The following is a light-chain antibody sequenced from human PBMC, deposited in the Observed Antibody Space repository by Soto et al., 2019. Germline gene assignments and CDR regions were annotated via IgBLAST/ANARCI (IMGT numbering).Light chain of an antibody. J-gene: IGKJ1*01. V-gene: IGKV1-5*03. Sequence: DIQMTQSPTTLSASVGDRVTITCPASQSISGWLAWYQQKPGKAPKLLIYKASSLERGVPSRFSGSGSGTEFTLTLGSLDPDDLATYYCQHYNTYSTFGQGTKVYIK. CDR2: KAS. CDR3: QHYNTYST. CDR1: QSISGW.